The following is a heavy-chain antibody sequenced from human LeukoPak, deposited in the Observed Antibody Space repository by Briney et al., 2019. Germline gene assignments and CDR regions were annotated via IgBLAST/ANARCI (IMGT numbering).Heavy chain of an antibody. CDR3: AGLGVNMDWFEP. D-gene: IGHD3-16*01. V-gene: IGHV4-4*09. CDR2: IYTSGST. Sequence: EWIGYIYTSGSTNYNPSLKSQVTISVDTSKNQFSLKLSSVTASVTAVYYCAGLGVNMDWFEPWGQGTLVSVSP. J-gene: IGHJ5*02.